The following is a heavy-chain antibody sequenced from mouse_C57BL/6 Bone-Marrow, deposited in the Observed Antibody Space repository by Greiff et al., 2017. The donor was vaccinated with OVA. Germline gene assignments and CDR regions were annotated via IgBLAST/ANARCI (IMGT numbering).Heavy chain of an antibody. V-gene: IGHV6-3*01. Sequence: EVKLVESGGGLVQPGGSMKLSCVASGFTFSNYWMYWVRQSPEKGLEWVAQIRLKSDNYATHYAESVKGRFTISRDDSKSSVYLQMNNLRAEDTGIYYCTAYYNTMDYWGQGTSVTVSS. J-gene: IGHJ4*01. CDR3: TAYYNTMDY. CDR1: GFTFSNYW. CDR2: IRLKSDNYAT.